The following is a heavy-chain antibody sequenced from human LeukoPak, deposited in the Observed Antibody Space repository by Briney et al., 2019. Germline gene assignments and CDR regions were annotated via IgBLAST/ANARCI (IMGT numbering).Heavy chain of an antibody. J-gene: IGHJ4*02. Sequence: PSETLSLTCTVSGGSISSYYWSWIRQPPGKGLEWIGYIYYSGSTNYNPSLKSRVTISVDTSKNQFSLKLSSVTAADTAVYYCARGPTRSDDSSGYYPDYWGQGTLVTVSS. CDR3: ARGPTRSDDSSGYYPDY. CDR1: GGSISSYY. CDR2: IYYSGST. D-gene: IGHD3-22*01. V-gene: IGHV4-59*12.